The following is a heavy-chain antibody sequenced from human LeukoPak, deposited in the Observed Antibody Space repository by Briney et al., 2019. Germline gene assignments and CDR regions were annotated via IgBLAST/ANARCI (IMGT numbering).Heavy chain of an antibody. CDR3: ARNVDTVMVGGGWFDP. V-gene: IGHV4-28*01. CDR1: GYSISSSNW. D-gene: IGHD5-18*01. CDR2: IYYSGST. J-gene: IGHJ5*02. Sequence: SDTLSLTCAVSGYSISSSNWWGWIRQPPGKGLEWIGYIYYSGSTYYNPSLKSRVTMSVDTSKNQFSLKPSSVTAVDTAVYYCARNVDTVMVGGGWFDPWGQGTLVTVTS.